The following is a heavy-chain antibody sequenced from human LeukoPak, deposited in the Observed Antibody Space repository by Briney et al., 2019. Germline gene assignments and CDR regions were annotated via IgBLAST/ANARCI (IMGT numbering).Heavy chain of an antibody. J-gene: IGHJ5*02. V-gene: IGHV4-30-4*08. CDR1: GGSISSGDYY. Sequence: SQTLSLTCTVPGGSISSGDYYWSWIRQPPGKGLEWIGYIYYSGSTYYNPSLKSRLTISVDTSKNQFSLKLSSVTAADTAVYYCARDRVYNWFDPWGQGTLVTVSS. CDR2: IYYSGST. CDR3: ARDRVYNWFDP.